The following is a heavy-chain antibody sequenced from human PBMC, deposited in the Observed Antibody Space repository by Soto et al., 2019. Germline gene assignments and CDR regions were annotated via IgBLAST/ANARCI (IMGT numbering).Heavy chain of an antibody. J-gene: IGHJ5*02. CDR1: GYSFTNND. CDR3: ARMATFGSLNWFDP. Sequence: GASEKVSCMASGYSFTNNDVSWVRQATGQGLEWMGWMNTGSGDTGYAQKFQGRVTMTRDSSIATAYLELSSLRSDDTAIYYCARMATFGSLNWFDPWGQGTLVTVSS. V-gene: IGHV1-8*01. D-gene: IGHD3-16*01. CDR2: MNTGSGDT.